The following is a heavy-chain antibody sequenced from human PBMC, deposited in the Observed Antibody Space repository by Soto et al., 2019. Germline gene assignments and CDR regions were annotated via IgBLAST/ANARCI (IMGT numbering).Heavy chain of an antibody. CDR1: GYTFTSYG. CDR2: ISAYNGNT. J-gene: IGHJ6*03. D-gene: IGHD3-3*01. V-gene: IGHV1-18*01. CDR3: AIYYDFWSGPTTYYYMDV. Sequence: ASAKVSSKASGYTFTSYGISWVRQAPGQGLEWMGWISAYNGNTNYAQKLQDRVTMTTDTSTSTAYMELRSLRSDDTAVYYCAIYYDFWSGPTTYYYMDVWGKGTTVTVSS.